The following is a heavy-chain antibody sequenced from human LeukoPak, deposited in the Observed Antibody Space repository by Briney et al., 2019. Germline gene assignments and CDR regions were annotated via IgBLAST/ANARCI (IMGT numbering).Heavy chain of an antibody. CDR2: IYSSGST. CDR1: GFTVRDNY. V-gene: IGHV3-66*01. J-gene: IGHJ4*02. Sequence: GESLRLSCAASGFTVRDNYMSWVRQAPGKGLEWVSVIYSSGSTYYADSVKGRFTISRDNSKNTLFLQMNSLRAEDTAVYYCASRVAVVGLDHWGQGTLVTVSS. D-gene: IGHD6-19*01. CDR3: ASRVAVVGLDH.